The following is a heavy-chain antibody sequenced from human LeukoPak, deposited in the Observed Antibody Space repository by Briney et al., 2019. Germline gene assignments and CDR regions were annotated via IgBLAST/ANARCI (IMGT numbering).Heavy chain of an antibody. CDR2: ISSRGKTV. D-gene: IGHD5-24*01. CDR1: GFTFSDYY. Sequence: GGSLRLSCAASGFTFSDYYMSWIRQAPDKGLEWVSYISSRGKTVHYADSVKGRFTTSRDNAEMSLYLQMDSLRAEDTAIYFCARGRDGYKYWGPGTRVTVS. CDR3: ARGRDGYKY. V-gene: IGHV3-11*01. J-gene: IGHJ4*02.